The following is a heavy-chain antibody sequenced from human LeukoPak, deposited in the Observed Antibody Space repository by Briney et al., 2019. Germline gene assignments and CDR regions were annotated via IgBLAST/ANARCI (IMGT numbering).Heavy chain of an antibody. CDR1: GGSFSGYY. D-gene: IGHD6-6*01. Sequence: SETLSLTCAVYGGSFSGYYWSWIRQPPGKGLEWIGEINHSGSTNYNPSLKSRVTISVDTSKNQFSLKLSSVTAADTAVYYCARGSRPSIAARQGGYYYYMDVWGKGTTVTVSS. V-gene: IGHV4-34*01. J-gene: IGHJ6*03. CDR2: INHSGST. CDR3: ARGSRPSIAARQGGYYYYMDV.